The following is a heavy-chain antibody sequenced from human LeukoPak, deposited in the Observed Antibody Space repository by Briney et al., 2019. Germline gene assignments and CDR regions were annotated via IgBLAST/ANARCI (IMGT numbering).Heavy chain of an antibody. J-gene: IGHJ4*02. CDR3: AKMPEYYPVHFDY. Sequence: PGGSLRLSCAASGFTFSSYEMNWVRQAPGKGLEWVSYISSSGSTIYYADSVKGRFTISRDNAKNSLYLQMNSLRAEDTAVYYCAKMPEYYPVHFDYWGQGTLVTVSS. D-gene: IGHD3-10*01. CDR2: ISSSGSTI. V-gene: IGHV3-48*03. CDR1: GFTFSSYE.